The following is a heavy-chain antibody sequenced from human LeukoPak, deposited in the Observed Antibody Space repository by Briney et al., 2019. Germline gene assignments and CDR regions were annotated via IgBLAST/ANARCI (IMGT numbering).Heavy chain of an antibody. CDR2: IYHSGST. J-gene: IGHJ4*02. V-gene: IGHV4-38-2*02. Sequence: SETLSLTCTVSGYSISSGYYWGWIRQPPGKGLEWIGSIYHSGSTYYNPSLKSQVSISIDTSKNQFSLRLTSVTAADTAVYYCARQTGSGLFILPGGQGTLVTVSS. CDR3: ARQTGSGLFILP. D-gene: IGHD3/OR15-3a*01. CDR1: GYSISSGYY.